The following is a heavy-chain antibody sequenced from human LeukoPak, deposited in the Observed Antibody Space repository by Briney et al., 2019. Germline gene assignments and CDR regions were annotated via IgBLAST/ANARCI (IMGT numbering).Heavy chain of an antibody. CDR1: GGSISSGAYY. CDR2: IYHSGST. D-gene: IGHD6-19*01. CDR3: ARCSSGSSDY. Sequence: PSETLSLTCTVSGGSISSGAYYWGWIRQPPGKGLEWIGYIYHSGSTYYNPSLKSRVTISVDRSKNQFSLKLSSVTAADTAVYYCARCSSGSSDYWGQGTLVTVSS. V-gene: IGHV4-30-2*01. J-gene: IGHJ4*02.